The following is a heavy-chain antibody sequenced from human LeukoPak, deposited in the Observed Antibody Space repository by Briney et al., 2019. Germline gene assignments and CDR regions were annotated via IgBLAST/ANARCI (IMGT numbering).Heavy chain of an antibody. CDR3: AKEYSGYDYAFDY. Sequence: SGGSLRLSCAASGFTFSSYGMHWVRQAPGKGLEWVAFIRYDGSNKYYADSVKGRFTISRDNSKNTLYLQMNSLRAEDTAVYYCAKEYSGYDYAFDYWGQGTLVTVFS. CDR1: GFTFSSYG. J-gene: IGHJ4*02. D-gene: IGHD5-12*01. V-gene: IGHV3-30*02. CDR2: IRYDGSNK.